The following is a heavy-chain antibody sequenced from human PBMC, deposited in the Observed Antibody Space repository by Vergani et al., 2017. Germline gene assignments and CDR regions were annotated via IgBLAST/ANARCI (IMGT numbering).Heavy chain of an antibody. J-gene: IGHJ5*02. CDR3: ARSLGFGELLGSWFDP. CDR2: IYYSGST. Sequence: QLQLQESGPGLVKPSETLSLTCTVSGGSISSSSYYWGWIRQPPGKGLEWIGSIYYSGSTYYNPSLKSRVTISLDTSKNQFSLKLSPVTAADTAVYYCARSLGFGELLGSWFDPWGQGTLVTVSS. CDR1: GGSISSSSYY. V-gene: IGHV4-39*07. D-gene: IGHD3-10*01.